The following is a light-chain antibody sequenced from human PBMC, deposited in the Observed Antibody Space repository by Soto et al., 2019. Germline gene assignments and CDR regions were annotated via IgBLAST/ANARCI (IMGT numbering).Light chain of an antibody. J-gene: IGKJ2*01. CDR1: QSVSSSY. CDR3: QQYGISPPMYT. CDR2: GAS. V-gene: IGKV3-20*01. Sequence: ESVLTQSPGTLSLSPGERATLSCRASQSVSSSYLAWYQQKPGQAPRLLIYGASTRATGIPDRFSGSGSGTDFTLTISRLEPVFFSVYYCQQYGISPPMYTFGQGT.